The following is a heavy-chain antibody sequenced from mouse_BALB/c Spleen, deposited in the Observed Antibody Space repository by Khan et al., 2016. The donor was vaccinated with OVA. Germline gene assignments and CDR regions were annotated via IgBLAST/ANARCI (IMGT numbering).Heavy chain of an antibody. D-gene: IGHD4-1*01. J-gene: IGHJ2*01. CDR3: APWDDFDY. V-gene: IGHV14-3*02. CDR2: IDPANGNT. CDR1: GFNIKDTY. Sequence: VHVKQSGAELVKPGASVKLSCTASGFNIKDTYMHWVKQRPEQGLEWIGRIDPANGNTKYDQKFQGKATITADTSSNTAYLQLSSLTSEDTAVYYWAPWDDFDYWGPGAPLTVSS.